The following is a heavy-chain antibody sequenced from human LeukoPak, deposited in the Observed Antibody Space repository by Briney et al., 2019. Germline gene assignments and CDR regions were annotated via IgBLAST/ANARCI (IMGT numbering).Heavy chain of an antibody. V-gene: IGHV3-30*18. CDR3: AKEKHYYDGDAFDI. J-gene: IGHJ3*02. Sequence: GGSLRLSCAASGFTFSSYGMHWVRQAPGKGLEWVAVISYDGSNKYYADSVKGRFTISRDNSKNTLYLQMNSLRAEDTAVYYCAKEKHYYDGDAFDIWGQGTMVTVSS. CDR2: ISYDGSNK. D-gene: IGHD3-22*01. CDR1: GFTFSSYG.